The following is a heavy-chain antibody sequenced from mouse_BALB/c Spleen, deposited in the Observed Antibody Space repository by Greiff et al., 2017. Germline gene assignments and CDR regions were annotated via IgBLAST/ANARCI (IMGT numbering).Heavy chain of an antibody. CDR3: ARLYGSSSYWYFDV. V-gene: IGHV4-1*02. CDR1: GFDFSRYW. Sequence: EVQRVESGGGLVQPGGSLKLSCAASGFDFSRYWMSWVRQAPGKGLEWIGEINPDSSTINYTPSLKDKFIISRDNAKNTLYLQMSKVRSEDTALYYCARLYGSSSYWYFDVWGAGTTVTVSS. J-gene: IGHJ1*01. D-gene: IGHD1-1*01. CDR2: INPDSSTI.